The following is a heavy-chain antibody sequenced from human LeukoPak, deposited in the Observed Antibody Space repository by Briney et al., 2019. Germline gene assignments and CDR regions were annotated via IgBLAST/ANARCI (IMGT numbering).Heavy chain of an antibody. CDR2: INPNSGGT. D-gene: IGHD3-22*01. V-gene: IGHV1-2*02. CDR3: ARDFGASSDYYDSSGYYRI. CDR1: GYTFTGYY. Sequence: ASVKVSCKASGYTFTGYYMHWVRQAPGQGLEWMGWINPNSGGTNYAQKFQGRVTMTRDTSISTAYMELSRLRSDDTAVYYCARDFGASSDYYDSSGYYRIWGQGTLVTVSS. J-gene: IGHJ4*02.